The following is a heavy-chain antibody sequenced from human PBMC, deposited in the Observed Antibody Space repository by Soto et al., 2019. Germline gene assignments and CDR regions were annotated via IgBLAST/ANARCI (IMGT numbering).Heavy chain of an antibody. CDR2: IYYSGST. CDR1: GGSISRGGYY. D-gene: IGHD3-10*01. CDR3: ATFVNDLNGSGRCYKNSY. Sequence: QVQLQESGPGLVKPSQTLSLSCTVSGGSISRGGYYWSWIRQHPGKGLEWIGFIYYSGSTNYNPSLKSRVSTTVDTSKNQFSLKLISVTAADTAVYYCATFVNDLNGSGRCYKNSYWGQGTLVTVSS. V-gene: IGHV4-31*03. J-gene: IGHJ4*02.